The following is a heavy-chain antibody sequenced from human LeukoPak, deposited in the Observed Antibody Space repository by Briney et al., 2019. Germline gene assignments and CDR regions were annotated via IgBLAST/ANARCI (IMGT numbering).Heavy chain of an antibody. CDR1: GGSISSYY. D-gene: IGHD2-2*01. J-gene: IGHJ5*02. CDR2: IYTSGST. CDR3: ARDCLVVVPAAILNWFDP. Sequence: SETLSLTCTVSGGSISSYYWSWIRQPAGKGLEWIGRIYTSGSTNYNPSLKSRVTMSVGTSKSQFSLKLSSVTAADTAVYYCARDCLVVVPAAILNWFDPWGQGTLVTVSS. V-gene: IGHV4-4*07.